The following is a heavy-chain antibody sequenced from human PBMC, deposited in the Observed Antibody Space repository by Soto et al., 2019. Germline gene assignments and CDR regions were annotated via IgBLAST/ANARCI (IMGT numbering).Heavy chain of an antibody. D-gene: IGHD2-8*02. V-gene: IGHV4-39*01. CDR2: IYYSGST. CDR1: GGSISSSSYY. CDR3: ARQSTGDDY. J-gene: IGHJ4*02. Sequence: SETLSLTCTVSGGSISSSSYYWGWIRQPPGKGLEWIGSIYYSGSTYYNPSLKSRVTISVDTSKNQFSLKLSSVTAADTAVYYCARQSTGDDYWGQGTLVTVFS.